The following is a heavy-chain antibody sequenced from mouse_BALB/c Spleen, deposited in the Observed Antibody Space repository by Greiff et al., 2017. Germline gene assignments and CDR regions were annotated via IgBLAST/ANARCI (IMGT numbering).Heavy chain of an antibody. CDR2: ISSGSSTI. CDR3: TDSSFTRPFAY. D-gene: IGHD1-1*01. CDR1: GFTFSSFG. J-gene: IGHJ3*01. Sequence: EVHLVESGGDLVKPGGSRKLSCAASGFTFSSFGMHWVRQAPEKGLEWVAYISSGSSTIYYADRVKGRFTISRDNPKNTLFLQMTSLKSEDAAMYCCTDSSFTRPFAYWGQGTLVTVSA. V-gene: IGHV5-17*02.